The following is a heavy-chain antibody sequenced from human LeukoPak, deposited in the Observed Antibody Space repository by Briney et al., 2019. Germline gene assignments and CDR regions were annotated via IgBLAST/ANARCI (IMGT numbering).Heavy chain of an antibody. D-gene: IGHD4-17*01. CDR1: GFTFGSFE. J-gene: IGHJ3*02. CDR3: ARDLGDYVGYDAFDI. Sequence: GGSLRLSCAASGFTFGSFEMNWVRQAPGKGPEWLSYISSSGSNKYYADSLKGRFTISRDNAKNSLYLQMNSLTAEDTADYYCARDLGDYVGYDAFDIWGQGTRVTVSS. CDR2: ISSSGSNK. V-gene: IGHV3-48*03.